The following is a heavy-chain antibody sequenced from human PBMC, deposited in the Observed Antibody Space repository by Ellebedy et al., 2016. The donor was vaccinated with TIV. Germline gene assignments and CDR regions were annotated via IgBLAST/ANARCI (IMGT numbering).Heavy chain of an antibody. CDR2: IYYSGST. V-gene: IGHV4-59*01. Sequence: SETLSLXCTVSGGSISSYYWSWIRQPPGKGLEWIGYIYYSGSTNYNPSLKSRVTISVDTSKNQFSLKLSSVTAADTAVYYCARRTVVNGGVDYWGQGTLVTVSS. CDR3: ARRTVVNGGVDY. CDR1: GGSISSYY. J-gene: IGHJ4*02. D-gene: IGHD4-23*01.